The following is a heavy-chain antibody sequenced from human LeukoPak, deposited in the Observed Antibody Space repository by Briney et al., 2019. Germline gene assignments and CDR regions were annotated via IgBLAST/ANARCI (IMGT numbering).Heavy chain of an antibody. J-gene: IGHJ4*02. Sequence: GGSLRLSCVASGFDFRRHWMSWVRQAPGKRLEWVAYINQNGREKNFMDSVKGRFTISRDNAKNSLLLQMNSLRAEDTAVYYCARVGDGDMYFDYWGQGSLVTVSS. CDR3: ARVGDGDMYFDY. V-gene: IGHV3-7*01. CDR1: GFDFRRHW. CDR2: INQNGREK. D-gene: IGHD2-21*02.